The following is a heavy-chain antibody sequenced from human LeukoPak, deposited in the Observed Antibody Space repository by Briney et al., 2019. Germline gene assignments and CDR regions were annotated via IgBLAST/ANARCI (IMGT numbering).Heavy chain of an antibody. J-gene: IGHJ4*02. D-gene: IGHD3-3*01. Sequence: GGSLRLSCAASGFTFSTYGMHWVRQAPGKGLEWVALIWYDGSNKYYADSVKGRFTISRDNSKNTLYLQMNSLRAENTAVYYCAKDLRYYDFWSGLADYWGQGTLVTVSS. CDR1: GFTFSTYG. V-gene: IGHV3-33*06. CDR2: IWYDGSNK. CDR3: AKDLRYYDFWSGLADY.